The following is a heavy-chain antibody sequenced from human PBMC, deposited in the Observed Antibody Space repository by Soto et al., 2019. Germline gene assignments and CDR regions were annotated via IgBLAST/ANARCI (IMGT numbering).Heavy chain of an antibody. CDR1: GGSISSSSYY. CDR3: ARRGYDFWSGSLNGGGWFDP. J-gene: IGHJ5*02. D-gene: IGHD3-3*01. CDR2: IYYSGST. V-gene: IGHV4-39*01. Sequence: SETLSLICTVSGGSISSSSYYWGWIRQPPGKGLEWIGSIYYSGSTYYNPSLKSRVTISVDTSKNQFSLKLSSVTAADTAVYYCARRGYDFWSGSLNGGGWFDPWGQGTLVTVS.